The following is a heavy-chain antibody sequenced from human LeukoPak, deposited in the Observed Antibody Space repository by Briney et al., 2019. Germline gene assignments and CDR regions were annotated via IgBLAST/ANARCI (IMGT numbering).Heavy chain of an antibody. J-gene: IGHJ3*01. Sequence: GGSLRLSCAASGFTFSVAAMTWVRQAPGKGLEWVSLIGASGESTYYADSVKGRFTISRDNSKNTLSLQMSSLRVEDTAMCFCAKDIQLSTWGLGTMVTVSS. CDR3: AKDIQLST. V-gene: IGHV3-23*01. CDR2: IGASGEST. D-gene: IGHD5-24*01. CDR1: GFTFSVAA.